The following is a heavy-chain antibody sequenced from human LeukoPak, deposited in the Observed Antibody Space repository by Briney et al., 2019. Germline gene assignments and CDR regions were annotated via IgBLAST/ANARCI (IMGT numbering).Heavy chain of an antibody. V-gene: IGHV4-34*01. CDR2: INHSGST. D-gene: IGHD6-13*01. CDR3: ARVRYSSSLRWFDP. Sequence: SETLSLTCAVYGGSFSGYYWSWIRQPPGKGLEWIGEINHSGSTNYNPSLKSRVTISVDTSKNQFSLKLSSVTAADTAVYYCARVRYSSSLRWFDPWGQGTLVTVSS. CDR1: GGSFSGYY. J-gene: IGHJ5*02.